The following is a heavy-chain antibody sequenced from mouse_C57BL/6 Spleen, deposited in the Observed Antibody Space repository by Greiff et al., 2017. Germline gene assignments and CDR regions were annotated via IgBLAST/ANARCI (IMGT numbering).Heavy chain of an antibody. V-gene: IGHV1-26*01. CDR2: INPNNGGT. CDR3: ARFYGYDGG. J-gene: IGHJ3*01. CDR1: GYTFTDYY. Sequence: VQLQQSGPELVKPGASVKISCKASGYTFTDYYMNWVKQSHGKSLEWIGDINPNNGGTSYNQKFKGKATLTVDKSSSTAYMELRSLTSEDSAVYYCARFYGYDGGWGQGTLVTVSA. D-gene: IGHD2-2*01.